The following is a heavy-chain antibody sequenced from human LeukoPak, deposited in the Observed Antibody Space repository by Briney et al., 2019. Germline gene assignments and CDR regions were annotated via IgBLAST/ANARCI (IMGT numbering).Heavy chain of an antibody. CDR3: ARIHLPYSGYPSYFDY. J-gene: IGHJ4*02. Sequence: QSGGSLRPSCAASGFTVSSNYMSWVRQAPGKGLEWVSVIYSGGSTYYADSVKGRFTISRDNSKNTLYLQMNSLRAEDTAVYYCARIHLPYSGYPSYFDYWGQGTLVTVSS. V-gene: IGHV3-66*01. D-gene: IGHD5-12*01. CDR2: IYSGGST. CDR1: GFTVSSNY.